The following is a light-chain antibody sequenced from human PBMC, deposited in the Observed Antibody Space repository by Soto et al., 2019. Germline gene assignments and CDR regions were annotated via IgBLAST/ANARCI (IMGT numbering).Light chain of an antibody. Sequence: DIQMTQSPSTLSASVGDTATVTGRASQSVSGGLAWYQQKPGEAPKLLIYDASALPRGVPSRFSVSGSGTKFTLTIASLQPDDFATYYCQQYETFSGTFGPGTKVEI. CDR1: QSVSGG. V-gene: IGKV1-5*01. CDR3: QQYETFSGT. CDR2: DAS. J-gene: IGKJ1*01.